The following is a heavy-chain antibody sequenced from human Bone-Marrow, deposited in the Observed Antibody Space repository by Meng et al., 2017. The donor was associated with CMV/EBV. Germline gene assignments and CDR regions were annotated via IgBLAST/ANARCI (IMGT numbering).Heavy chain of an antibody. Sequence: FSAFSLSTRGVGVGCIRQPPGKALEWLALIYWNDDKRYSPSLKSRLTITKDTSKNQVVLTMTNMDPVDTATYYCAHITTVTSDFDYWGQGTLVTVSS. V-gene: IGHV2-5*01. CDR3: AHITTVTSDFDY. J-gene: IGHJ4*02. D-gene: IGHD4-17*01. CDR1: AFSLSTRGVG. CDR2: IYWNDDK.